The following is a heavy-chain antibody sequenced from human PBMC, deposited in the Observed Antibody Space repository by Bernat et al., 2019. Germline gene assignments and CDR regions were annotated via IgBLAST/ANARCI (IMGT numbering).Heavy chain of an antibody. D-gene: IGHD3-10*01. V-gene: IGHV4-39*01. CDR2: IYYSGTT. J-gene: IGHJ4*02. CDR1: GGSISSGRYN. Sequence: QLQLQESGPGLVKPSETLSLTCIVSGGSISSGRYNWGWIRQPPGKGLEWIASIYYSGTTYYNPSLKSRVTIHVDTSKNRFSLKLSSVTAADTAVYYCVRQDGSGSFSENFFDSWGQGTLVTVSA. CDR3: VRQDGSGSFSENFFDS.